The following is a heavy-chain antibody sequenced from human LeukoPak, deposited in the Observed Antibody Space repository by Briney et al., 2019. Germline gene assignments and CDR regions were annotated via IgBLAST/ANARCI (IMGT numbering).Heavy chain of an antibody. V-gene: IGHV4-59*01. CDR3: ARGVDYGY. Sequence: SETLSLTCTVSGGSISSYYWSWLRQPPGKGLEWIGYIYYSGSTNYNPSLKSRVTISVDKSKNQFSLKLSSVTAADTAVYYCARGVDYGYWGQGTLVTVSS. CDR2: IYYSGST. J-gene: IGHJ4*02. D-gene: IGHD3-16*01. CDR1: GGSISSYY.